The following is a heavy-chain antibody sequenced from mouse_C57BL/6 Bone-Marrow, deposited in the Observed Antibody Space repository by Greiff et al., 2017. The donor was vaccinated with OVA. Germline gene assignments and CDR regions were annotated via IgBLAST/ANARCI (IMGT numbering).Heavy chain of an antibody. CDR3: AREYFRVVNWYFDV. V-gene: IGHV3-6*01. CDR1: GYSITSGYY. CDR2: ISYDGSN. J-gene: IGHJ1*03. Sequence: EVKLQESGPGLVKPSQSLSLTCSVTGYSITSGYYWNWIRQFPGNQLEWMGYISYDGSNNYNPSLKNRISITRDTSKNQFFLKLNSVTTEDTATYYCAREYFRVVNWYFDVWGTGTTVTVSS. D-gene: IGHD1-1*01.